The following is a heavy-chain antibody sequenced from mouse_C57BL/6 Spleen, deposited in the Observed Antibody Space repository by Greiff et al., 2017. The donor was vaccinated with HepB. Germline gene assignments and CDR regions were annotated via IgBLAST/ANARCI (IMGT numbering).Heavy chain of an antibody. D-gene: IGHD1-3*01. CDR2: INPNNGGT. Sequence: VQLQQSGPELVKPGASVKISCKASGYTFTDYYMNWVKQSHGKSLEWIGDINPNNGGTSYNQKFKGKSTLTVDKSSSTAYRELRSLTSEDSAVYYCARSGVNYFYYFDYWGQGTPLTVSS. J-gene: IGHJ2*01. CDR1: GYTFTDYY. CDR3: ARSGVNYFYYFDY. V-gene: IGHV1-26*01.